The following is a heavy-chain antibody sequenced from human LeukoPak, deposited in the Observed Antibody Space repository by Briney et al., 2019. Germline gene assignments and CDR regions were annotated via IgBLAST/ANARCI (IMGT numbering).Heavy chain of an antibody. Sequence: ASVKVSCKASGYTFSNYGISWVRQAPGQGLEWMGWISAYNGNTNYAQKLQGRVTMTTDTSTSTAYMELRSLRSDDTAVYYCAREKGLLWFGERGNWFDPWGQGTLVTVFS. CDR2: ISAYNGNT. CDR3: AREKGLLWFGERGNWFDP. V-gene: IGHV1-18*04. J-gene: IGHJ5*02. CDR1: GYTFSNYG. D-gene: IGHD3-10*01.